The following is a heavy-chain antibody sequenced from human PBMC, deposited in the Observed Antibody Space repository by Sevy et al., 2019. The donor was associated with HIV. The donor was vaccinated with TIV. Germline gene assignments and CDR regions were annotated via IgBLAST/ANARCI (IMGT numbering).Heavy chain of an antibody. CDR3: ARGYSGGWFVLYYFDY. CDR1: GFTFSSYS. D-gene: IGHD6-19*01. Sequence: GGSLRLSCAASGFTFSSYSMNWVRQAPGKGLEWVSSITTTASSYIYYADSVKGRFTISRDNAKISVYLQMNSLRAEDTAVYYCARGYSGGWFVLYYFDYWGQGSLVTVSS. V-gene: IGHV3-21*01. CDR2: ITTTASSYI. J-gene: IGHJ4*02.